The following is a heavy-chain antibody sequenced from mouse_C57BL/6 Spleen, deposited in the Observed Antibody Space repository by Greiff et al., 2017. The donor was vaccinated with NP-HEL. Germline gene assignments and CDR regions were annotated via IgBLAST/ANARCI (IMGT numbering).Heavy chain of an antibody. J-gene: IGHJ2*01. CDR1: GFSLTSYG. D-gene: IGHD2-4*01. CDR2: IWSGGST. Sequence: VMLVESGPGLVQPSQSLSITCTVSGFSLTSYGVHWVRQSPGKGLEWLGVIWSGGSTDYNAAFISRLSISKDNSKSQVFFKMNSLQADDTAIYYCARMGDYDYFDYWGQGTTLTVSS. V-gene: IGHV2-2*01. CDR3: ARMGDYDYFDY.